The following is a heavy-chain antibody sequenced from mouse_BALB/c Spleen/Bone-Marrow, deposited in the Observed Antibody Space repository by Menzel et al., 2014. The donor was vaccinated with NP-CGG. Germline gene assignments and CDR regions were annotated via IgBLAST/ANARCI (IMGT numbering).Heavy chain of an antibody. V-gene: IGHV5-12-1*01. J-gene: IGHJ2*01. CDR3: AREVLRDYFDY. Sequence: DVKLVESGGGLVKPGGSLKLSCAASGFAFSSYDMSWVRQTPEKRLEWVAYISSGGGSTYHPDTVKGRFTISRDNAKNTLYLQMSSLKSEDTAMYYCAREVLRDYFDYWGQGTTLTVSS. CDR1: GFAFSSYD. CDR2: ISSGGGST. D-gene: IGHD1-1*01.